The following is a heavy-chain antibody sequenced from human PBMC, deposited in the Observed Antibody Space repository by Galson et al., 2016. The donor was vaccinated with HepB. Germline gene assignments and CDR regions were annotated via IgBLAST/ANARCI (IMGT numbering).Heavy chain of an antibody. D-gene: IGHD2/OR15-2a*01. CDR3: ARDGSIFGY. Sequence: SLRLSCAASGFTFSSYAISWVRQAPGKGLEWVSSISGSGTSTYYADSVKGRFTISRDNSKNTLYLQMNSLRAEDTAVYFCARDGSIFGYWGQGTLVTVSS. CDR1: GFTFSSYA. CDR2: ISGSGTST. J-gene: IGHJ4*02. V-gene: IGHV3-23*01.